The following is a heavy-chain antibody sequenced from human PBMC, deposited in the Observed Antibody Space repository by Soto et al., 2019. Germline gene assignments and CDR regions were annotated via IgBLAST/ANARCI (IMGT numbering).Heavy chain of an antibody. CDR3: ARKGGNYYDY. CDR1: GFTFSSYS. CDR2: ISGGSGTI. Sequence: EVQLVESGGGLVQPGGSLRLSCAASGFTFSSYSMNWVRQAPGKGLEWVSYISGGSGTIYYTDSVKGRFTISRDNAKNSLYLQMNSLRDEDTAVYYCARKGGNYYDYWGQGTLVTVSS. V-gene: IGHV3-48*02. J-gene: IGHJ4*02.